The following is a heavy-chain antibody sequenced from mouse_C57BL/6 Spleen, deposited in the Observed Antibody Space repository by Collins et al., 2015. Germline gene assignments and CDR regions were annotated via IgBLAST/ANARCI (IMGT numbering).Heavy chain of an antibody. CDR3: ARSDYYGSSYVRAMDY. D-gene: IGHD1-1*01. CDR1: GYTFTSYW. Sequence: QVQLQQPGAELVMPGASVKLSCKASGYTFTSYWMHWVKQRPGQGLEWIGEIDPSDSYTNYNQKFKGKSTLTVDKSSSTAYMQLSSLTSEDSAVYYCARSDYYGSSYVRAMDYWGQGTSVTVSS. V-gene: IGHV1-69*01. CDR2: IDPSDSYT. J-gene: IGHJ4*01.